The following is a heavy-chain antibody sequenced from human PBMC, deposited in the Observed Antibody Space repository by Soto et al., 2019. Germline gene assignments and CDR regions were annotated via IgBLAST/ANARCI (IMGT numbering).Heavy chain of an antibody. V-gene: IGHV1-46*01. CDR3: AREDTAVAEGYYCGMDV. D-gene: IGHD6-19*01. J-gene: IGHJ6*02. CDR1: GYTFTSYY. Sequence: QVQLVQSGAEVKKPGASVKVSCRASGYTFTSYYMHWVRQAPGQGLEWMGIINPRGGGTSYAQKFHGRVTMTRDSSRSTVYMELSSLRSEDTAVYYCAREDTAVAEGYYCGMDVWGQGTTVTVSS. CDR2: INPRGGGT.